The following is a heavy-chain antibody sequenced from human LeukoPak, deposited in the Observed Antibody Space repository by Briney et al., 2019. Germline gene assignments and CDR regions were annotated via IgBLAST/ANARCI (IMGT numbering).Heavy chain of an antibody. D-gene: IGHD6-13*01. CDR3: ARFTGYISSWHELDY. CDR2: ISTTGSTI. J-gene: IGHJ4*02. V-gene: IGHV3-48*02. Sequence: GGSLRLTCAASGFTFSTHSMNWVRQAPGQGLEWVSYISTTGSTIYYADSVKGRFTVSRDNAKTSLYLQMNSLRDDDTAVYYCARFTGYISSWHELDYWGQGTLVSVSS. CDR1: GFTFSTHS.